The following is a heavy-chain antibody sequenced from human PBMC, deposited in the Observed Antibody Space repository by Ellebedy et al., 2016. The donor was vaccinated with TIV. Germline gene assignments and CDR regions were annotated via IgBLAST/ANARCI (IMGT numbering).Heavy chain of an antibody. Sequence: ASVKVSXKASGGTFSSYAISWVRQAPGKGLEWMGGFDPEDGETIYAQKFQGRVTMTEDTSTDTAYMELSSLRSEDTAVYYCATDLSGSGSYFGWFDPWGQGTLVTVSS. D-gene: IGHD1-26*01. V-gene: IGHV1-24*01. J-gene: IGHJ5*02. CDR3: ATDLSGSGSYFGWFDP. CDR1: GGTFSSYA. CDR2: FDPEDGET.